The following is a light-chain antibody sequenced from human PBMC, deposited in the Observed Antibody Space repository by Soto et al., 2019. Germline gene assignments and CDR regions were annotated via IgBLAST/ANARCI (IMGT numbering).Light chain of an antibody. CDR3: QQRSNWPGFT. CDR1: QSVSTSY. Sequence: EIVLTQSPGTLSLSPGERATLSCRASQSVSTSYLAWYQQKPGQAPRLLIYGASSRATGIPDRFSGSGSGTDFTLTISRLEPGDFAVYYCQQRSNWPGFTFGPGTKVDIK. CDR2: GAS. V-gene: IGKV3D-20*02. J-gene: IGKJ3*01.